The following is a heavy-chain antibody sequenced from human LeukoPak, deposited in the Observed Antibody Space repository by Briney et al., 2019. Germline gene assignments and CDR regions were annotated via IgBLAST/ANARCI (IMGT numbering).Heavy chain of an antibody. J-gene: IGHJ4*02. V-gene: IGHV4-30-4*01. CDR1: GGSISSGDYY. D-gene: IGHD3-10*01. CDR3: ARDRDEGSFDY. Sequence: SETLSLTCTVSGGSISSGDYYWSWIRQPPGKGLEWFGYIYYSGSTYYNPSLKSRVTISVDTSKNQFSLKLSSVTAADTAVYYCARDRDEGSFDYWGQGTLVTVSS. CDR2: IYYSGST.